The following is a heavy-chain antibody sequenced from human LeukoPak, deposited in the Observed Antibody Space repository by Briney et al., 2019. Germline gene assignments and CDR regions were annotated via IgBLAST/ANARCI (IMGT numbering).Heavy chain of an antibody. J-gene: IGHJ6*02. CDR1: GGSISSYY. CDR2: IYYSGST. D-gene: IGHD6-6*01. Sequence: PSETLSLTCTVSGGSISSYYWSWIRQPPGKGLEWIGYIYYSGSTNYNPSLKSRVTISVDTSKNQFSLKLSSVTAADTAVYYCAGRPNYYYGMDVWGQGTTVTVSS. V-gene: IGHV4-59*08. CDR3: AGRPNYYYGMDV.